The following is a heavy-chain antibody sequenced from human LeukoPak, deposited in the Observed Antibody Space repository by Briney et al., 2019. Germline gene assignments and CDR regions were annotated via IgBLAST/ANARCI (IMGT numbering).Heavy chain of an antibody. J-gene: IGHJ5*02. CDR1: GGSISSSAYY. D-gene: IGHD2-21*02. V-gene: IGHV4-39*07. CDR3: ARYCGGACSSGWFDP. Sequence: SETLSPTCTVSGGSISSSAYYWGWIRQPPGKGLEWIGTIYYDGSTYYNPSLKSRVTMSGDMSKNQFSLAMSSVTAADTAVYYCARYCGGACSSGWFDPWGQGTLVTVSS. CDR2: IYYDGST.